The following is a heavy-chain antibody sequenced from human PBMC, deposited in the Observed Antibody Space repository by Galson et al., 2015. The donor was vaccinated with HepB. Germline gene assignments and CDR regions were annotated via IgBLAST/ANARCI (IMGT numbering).Heavy chain of an antibody. CDR3: ARDRVAYCGGDCPPDY. CDR1: GFTFSSYG. D-gene: IGHD2-21*02. Sequence: SLRLSCAASGFTFSSYGMHWVRQAPGKGLEWVAVIWYDGSNKYYADSVKGRFTISRDNSKNTLYLQMNSLRAEDTAVYYCARDRVAYCGGDCPPDYWGQGTLVTVSS. J-gene: IGHJ4*02. CDR2: IWYDGSNK. V-gene: IGHV3-33*01.